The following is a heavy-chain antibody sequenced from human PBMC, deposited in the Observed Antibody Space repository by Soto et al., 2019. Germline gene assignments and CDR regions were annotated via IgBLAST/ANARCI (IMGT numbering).Heavy chain of an antibody. CDR1: GFSLDSTAVG. Sequence: QITLNESGPTLVKPMQTLTLTCNFSGFSLDSTAVGVGWLRQPPGKALECLALIYWDGDKRYNPSLTNRVINTQDTSKNQVGLTMADMAPADTGTYFCANFLLGGNFGRGVNFDHWGQGVLVTVSS. J-gene: IGHJ4*02. CDR3: ANFLLGGNFGRGVNFDH. V-gene: IGHV2-5*02. CDR2: IYWDGDK. D-gene: IGHD3-10*01.